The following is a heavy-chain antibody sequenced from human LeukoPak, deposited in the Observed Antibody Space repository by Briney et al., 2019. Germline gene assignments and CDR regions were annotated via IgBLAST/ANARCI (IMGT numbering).Heavy chain of an antibody. CDR2: ISGSGGST. J-gene: IGHJ4*02. CDR3: AKDSSSWYVESFDY. D-gene: IGHD6-13*01. V-gene: IGHV3-23*01. Sequence: GGSLRLSCAASGFTFSSYAMSWVRQAPGKGLEWVAAISGSGGSTYYADSVKGRFTISRDNSKNTLYLQMNSLRAEDTAVYYCAKDSSSWYVESFDYWGQGTLVTVSS. CDR1: GFTFSSYA.